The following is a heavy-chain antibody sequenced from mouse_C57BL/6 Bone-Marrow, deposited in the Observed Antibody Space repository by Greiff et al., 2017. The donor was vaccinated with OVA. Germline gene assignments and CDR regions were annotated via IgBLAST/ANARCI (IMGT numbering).Heavy chain of an antibody. CDR3: ASDCYYSADYAMDY. CDR1: GYTFTSYW. V-gene: IGHV1-64*01. D-gene: IGHD2-3*01. CDR2: IHPNSGST. J-gene: IGHJ4*01. Sequence: QVQLQQPGAELVKPGASVKLSCKASGYTFTSYWMHWVKQRPGQGLEWIGMIHPNSGSTNYNEKFKSKATLTVDKSSSTAYMQLSSLTSEDSAVYYCASDCYYSADYAMDYWGQGTSVTVSS.